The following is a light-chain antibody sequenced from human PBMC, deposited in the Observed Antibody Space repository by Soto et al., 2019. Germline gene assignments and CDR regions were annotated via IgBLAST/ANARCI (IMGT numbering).Light chain of an antibody. J-gene: IGKJ5*01. CDR3: QQYYSYPIT. Sequence: EIHQTQTPSTLSGSVSDRVTSTCRASQTISSWLAWYQQKPGKAPKLLIYAASTLQSGVPSRFSGSGSGTDFTLTISCLQSEDFATYYCQQYYSYPITFGQGTRLEIK. CDR2: AAS. V-gene: IGKV1-5*01. CDR1: QTISSW.